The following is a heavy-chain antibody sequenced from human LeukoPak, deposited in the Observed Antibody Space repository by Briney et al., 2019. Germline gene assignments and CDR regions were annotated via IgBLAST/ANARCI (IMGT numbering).Heavy chain of an antibody. CDR2: IYTSGST. D-gene: IGHD6-19*01. J-gene: IGHJ6*03. Sequence: SGTLSLTCTVSGGSISSYYWSWIRQPAGKGLEWIGRIYTSGSTNYNPSLKSRVIISVDKSKNQFSLKLSSVTAADTAVYYCARVGAGRHTGYSSGWQAYYYYYMDVWGKGTTVTVSS. V-gene: IGHV4-4*07. CDR1: GGSISSYY. CDR3: ARVGAGRHTGYSSGWQAYYYYYMDV.